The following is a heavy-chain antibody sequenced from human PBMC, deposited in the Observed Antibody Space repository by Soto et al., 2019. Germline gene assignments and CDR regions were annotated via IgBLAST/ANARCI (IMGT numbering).Heavy chain of an antibody. CDR3: AKDHTAGPLDY. CDR2: ISYDGSNK. V-gene: IGHV3-30*18. Sequence: HPGGSLRLSCAASGFTFSSYGMHWVRQAPGKGLEWVAVISYDGSNKYYADSVKGRFTISRDNSKNTLYLQMNSLRAEDTAVYYCAKDHTAGPLDYWGQGTLVTVSS. J-gene: IGHJ4*02. CDR1: GFTFSSYG. D-gene: IGHD6-19*01.